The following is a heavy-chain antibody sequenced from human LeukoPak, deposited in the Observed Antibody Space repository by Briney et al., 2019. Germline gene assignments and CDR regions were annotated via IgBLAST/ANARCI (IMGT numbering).Heavy chain of an antibody. V-gene: IGHV3-53*01. CDR2: IYSDDST. D-gene: IGHD3-22*01. CDR3: ARAYFYDSSVTPDY. Sequence: GGSLRLSCAASGFTVSNNYLSWVRQAPGKGLEWVSVIYSDDSTYYIDSVKGRFTISRDNSKNTLYLQMNSLRAEDTAVYYCARAYFYDSSVTPDYWGQGTLVTVSS. J-gene: IGHJ4*02. CDR1: GFTVSNNY.